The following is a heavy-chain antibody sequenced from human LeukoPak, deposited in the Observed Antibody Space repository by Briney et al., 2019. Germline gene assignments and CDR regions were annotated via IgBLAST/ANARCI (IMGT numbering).Heavy chain of an antibody. Sequence: ASVKVSCKASGYTFTSYYMHWVRQAPGQGLEWMGIINPSGGSTSYAQKFQGRVTMTRDMSTSTVYMELSSLRSDDTAVYYCASSEYYYDSSGSPQFDYWGQGTLVTVSS. J-gene: IGHJ4*02. CDR1: GYTFTSYY. D-gene: IGHD3-22*01. V-gene: IGHV1-46*01. CDR2: INPSGGST. CDR3: ASSEYYYDSSGSPQFDY.